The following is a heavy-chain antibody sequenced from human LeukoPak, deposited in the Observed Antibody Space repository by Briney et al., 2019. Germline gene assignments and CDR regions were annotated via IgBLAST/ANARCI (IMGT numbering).Heavy chain of an antibody. V-gene: IGHV1-18*01. Sequence: ASVKVSCKASGYTFTSYGISWVRQPPGQGLEWMGWISAYNGNTNYAQKLQDRVTMTTDTSTNTAYMELRSLRSDDTAVYYCARGYSSGWDYYYYMDVWGKGTTVTVSS. J-gene: IGHJ6*03. CDR1: GYTFTSYG. CDR3: ARGYSSGWDYYYYMDV. CDR2: ISAYNGNT. D-gene: IGHD6-19*01.